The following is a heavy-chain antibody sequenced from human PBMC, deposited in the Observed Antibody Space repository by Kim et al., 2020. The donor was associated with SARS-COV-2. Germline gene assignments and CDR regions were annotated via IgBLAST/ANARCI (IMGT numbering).Heavy chain of an antibody. J-gene: IGHJ6*02. Sequence: TDYATAVNGRFPISRDNSKNTLYLKMNSLRAEDTAVYYCARDLGDYGMDVWGQGTTVTVSS. D-gene: IGHD3-16*01. V-gene: IGHV3-53*01. CDR3: ARDLGDYGMDV. CDR2: T.